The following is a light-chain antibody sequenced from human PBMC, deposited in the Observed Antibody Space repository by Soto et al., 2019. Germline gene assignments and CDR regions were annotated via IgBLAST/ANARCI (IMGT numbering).Light chain of an antibody. CDR3: QQYNNWPLT. CDR2: GAS. J-gene: IGKJ5*01. CDR1: QSVSSN. V-gene: IGKV3-15*01. Sequence: EIVMPLSPATLSVSPGERAILSCRASQSVSSNLAWYQQKPGQAPRLLIYGASTRATGIPARFSGSGSGTEFTLTISSLQSEDFAVYYCQQYNNWPLTFGQGTRLEIK.